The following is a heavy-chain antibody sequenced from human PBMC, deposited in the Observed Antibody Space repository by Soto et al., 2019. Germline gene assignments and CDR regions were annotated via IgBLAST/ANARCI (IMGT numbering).Heavy chain of an antibody. D-gene: IGHD5-12*01. CDR3: ARGGGNSGSFFDF. Sequence: SETLSLTCAVYGGSLSGYSWTWIRQSPAKGLEWIGEISHAGSTKYNPSLKSRVTISVDTSKNQISLILTSVTAADTAVYRCARGGGNSGSFFDFWGRGTLVTVSS. J-gene: IGHJ4*02. CDR2: ISHAGST. CDR1: GGSLSGYS. V-gene: IGHV4-34*01.